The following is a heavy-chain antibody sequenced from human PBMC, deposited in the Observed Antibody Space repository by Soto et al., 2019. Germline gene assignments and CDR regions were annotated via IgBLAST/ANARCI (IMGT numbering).Heavy chain of an antibody. V-gene: IGHV3-30*03. Sequence: GGSLRLSCAVSGFTVSTYGMHWVRQAPGKGLEWVAVISRDGGTKYYADSVKGRFTISRDNSKNTLYLQMNSLRAEDTAVYYCARDRSMIVVVPGYWGQGTLVTSPQ. J-gene: IGHJ4*02. CDR2: ISRDGGTK. D-gene: IGHD3-22*01. CDR3: ARDRSMIVVVPGY. CDR1: GFTVSTYG.